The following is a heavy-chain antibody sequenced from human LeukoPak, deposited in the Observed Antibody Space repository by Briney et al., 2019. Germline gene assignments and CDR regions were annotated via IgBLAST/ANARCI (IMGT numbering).Heavy chain of an antibody. J-gene: IGHJ3*02. Sequence: SETLSLTCTVSGDSISSYYWRWVRHPPGKGLEWMGYIYYSGGTDYNTSLTSRANISVDTSKKQFSLKLRSVTAADTAVYYCARHVTISGPYDASDIWGQGTMVTVSP. CDR1: GDSISSYY. CDR3: ARHVTISGPYDASDI. D-gene: IGHD5-24*01. CDR2: IYYSGGT. V-gene: IGHV4-59*08.